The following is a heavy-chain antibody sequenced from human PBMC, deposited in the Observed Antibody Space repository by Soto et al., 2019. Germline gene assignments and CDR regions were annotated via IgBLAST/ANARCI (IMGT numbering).Heavy chain of an antibody. J-gene: IGHJ4*02. Sequence: PGGSLRLSCAASGFTFSSYAMSWVRQAPGKGLEWVSAISGSGGSTYYADSVKGRFTISRDNSKNTLYLQMNGLRAEDTAVYYCDAWSLDYFDYWGQGTLVTVSS. CDR2: ISGSGGST. V-gene: IGHV3-23*01. D-gene: IGHD2-8*02. CDR3: DAWSLDYFDY. CDR1: GFTFSSYA.